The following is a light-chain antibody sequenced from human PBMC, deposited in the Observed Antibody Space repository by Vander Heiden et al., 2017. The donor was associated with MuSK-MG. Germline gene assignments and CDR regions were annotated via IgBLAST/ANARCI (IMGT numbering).Light chain of an antibody. V-gene: IGKV4-1*01. J-gene: IGKJ1*01. Sequence: DIVMTQSPDSPTVSLGERATINCKSSQSVLYSSNNKNYLAWYQQKPGQPPKLLIYRASNRESGVPDRFSGSGSGTDFTLTISSLQAEDVAVYYCQQYYSTPPTFGQGTKVEIK. CDR3: QQYYSTPPT. CDR1: QSVLYSSNNKNY. CDR2: RAS.